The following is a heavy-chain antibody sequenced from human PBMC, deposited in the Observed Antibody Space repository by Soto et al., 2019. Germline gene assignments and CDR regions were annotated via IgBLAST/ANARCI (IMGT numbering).Heavy chain of an antibody. CDR3: ARILWSGFDY. CDR2: INHSGST. D-gene: IGHD3-3*01. J-gene: IGHJ4*02. V-gene: IGHV4-34*01. Sequence: QVQLQQWGAGLLKPSETLSLTCAVYGGSFSGYYWSWIRQPPGKGLEWIGEINHSGSTNYNPSLKSRVTISVDTSKNQFSLKLSSATAADTAVYYCARILWSGFDYWGQGTLVTVSS. CDR1: GGSFSGYY.